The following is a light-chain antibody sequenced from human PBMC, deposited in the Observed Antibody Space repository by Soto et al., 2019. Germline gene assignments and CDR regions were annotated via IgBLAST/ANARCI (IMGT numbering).Light chain of an antibody. CDR2: EVT. CDR3: SSFSTTSSPHIL. Sequence: QSALTQPPSASGSPGQSLTISCTGTSSDVGAHNYVSWYQQHPGKAPKLMIYEVTYRPSGVSARFSGSKSGSTASLTISGLQAEDEADYFCSSFSTTSSPHILFGGGTKLTVL. CDR1: SSDVGAHNY. J-gene: IGLJ2*01. V-gene: IGLV2-14*01.